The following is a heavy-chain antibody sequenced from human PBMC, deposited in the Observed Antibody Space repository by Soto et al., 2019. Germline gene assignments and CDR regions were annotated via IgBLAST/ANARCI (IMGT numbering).Heavy chain of an antibody. Sequence: PGWSLRLSCAASGFPFNTYAMSWVRQAPGKGLEWVSGIGGGGADTNYADSVTGRFTISRDDSKSTLFLQMNSLRAEDTAVYYCVKDPRGYCSSTSCYTGLTWGQGTLVTVSP. CDR2: IGGGGADT. CDR1: GFPFNTYA. V-gene: IGHV3-23*01. CDR3: VKDPRGYCSSTSCYTGLT. J-gene: IGHJ5*02. D-gene: IGHD2-2*02.